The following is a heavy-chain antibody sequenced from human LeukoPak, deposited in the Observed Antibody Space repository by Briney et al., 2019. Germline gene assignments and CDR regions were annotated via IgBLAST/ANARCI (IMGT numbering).Heavy chain of an antibody. V-gene: IGHV3-33*01. J-gene: IGHJ4*02. D-gene: IGHD3-10*01. CDR3: ARDSPGGYFDY. Sequence: PGGSLRLSCAASGFTFSNYVMYWVRQAPGKGLEWVALIWSDGNNKHYIDSVKGRFTISRDNSKNTLYLQMNSLRVEDTAVYYCARDSPGGYFDYWGQGILVSVSS. CDR2: IWSDGNNK. CDR1: GFTFSNYV.